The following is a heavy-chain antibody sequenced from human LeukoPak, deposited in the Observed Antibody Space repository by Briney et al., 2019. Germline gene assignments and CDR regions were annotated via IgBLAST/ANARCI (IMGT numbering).Heavy chain of an antibody. J-gene: IGHJ4*02. V-gene: IGHV4-34*01. D-gene: IGHD6-13*01. CDR1: GGSFSGYY. CDR3: ARSYSSSWYNLGFDY. CDR2: INHSGST. Sequence: PSETLSLTCAVYGGSFSGYYWSWIRQPPGKGLEWIGEINHSGSTNYNPSLKSRVTISVDTSKNQFSLKLSSVTAADTAVYYCARSYSSSWYNLGFDYWGQGTLVTVSS.